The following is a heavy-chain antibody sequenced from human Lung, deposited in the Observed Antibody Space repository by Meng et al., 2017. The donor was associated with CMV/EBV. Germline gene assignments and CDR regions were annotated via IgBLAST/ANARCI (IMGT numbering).Heavy chain of an antibody. D-gene: IGHD6-19*01. Sequence: MQLVQSGAEVKRPGASAKISCQASGYTFSGFYMNWARQAPGHGLEWLGRVNPVSDDTHYAQKFVGRLTVTRGATINTAFMELTSLRPDDTAVYYCAKSSDNGWSSWGQGTLVTVSS. CDR3: AKSSDNGWSS. J-gene: IGHJ4*02. V-gene: IGHV1-2*06. CDR1: GYTFSGFY. CDR2: VNPVSDDT.